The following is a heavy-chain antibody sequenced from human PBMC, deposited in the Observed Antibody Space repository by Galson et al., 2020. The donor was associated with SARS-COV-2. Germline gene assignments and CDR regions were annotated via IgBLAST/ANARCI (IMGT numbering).Heavy chain of an antibody. Sequence: ASETLSLTCTVSGGPINIYYWSWVRQSPEKGLEWIGYLYYGGKTNYNPSLESRVTISVDTSNNQFSLKLSSVTAADTAVYYCSRLPVVRGVDSGGQGILVTVSS. V-gene: IGHV4-59*01. CDR2: LYYGGKT. J-gene: IGHJ4*02. CDR1: GGPINIYY. CDR3: SRLPVVRGVDS. D-gene: IGHD3-10*01.